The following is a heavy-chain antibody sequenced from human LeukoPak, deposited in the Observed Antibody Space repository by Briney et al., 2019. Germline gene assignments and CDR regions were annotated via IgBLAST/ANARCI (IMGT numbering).Heavy chain of an antibody. CDR1: GYSIRSGFY. CDR2: IYHSGIT. CDR3: ARRRIVGVVAVLDI. V-gene: IGHV4-38-2*02. J-gene: IGHJ3*02. D-gene: IGHD1-26*01. Sequence: PSETLSLTCTVSGYSIRSGFYWGWIRQPPGKGLEWIGNIYHSGITYSTPSLKSRVTISIDTSKNQFSLKLNSVTAADTAVYHCARRRIVGVVAVLDIWGQGTMVTVSS.